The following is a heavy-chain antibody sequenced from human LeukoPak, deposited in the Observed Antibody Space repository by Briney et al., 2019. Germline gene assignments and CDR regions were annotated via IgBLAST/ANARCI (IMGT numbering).Heavy chain of an antibody. J-gene: IGHJ4*02. CDR2: IYSGGST. V-gene: IGHV3-53*01. Sequence: PGGSLRLSCAAPGFTVSSNYMSWVRQAPGKGLESASVIYSGGSTYYADSVKARFTISRDNSKNTLYLQMNSLRAEDTDVYYCARGISAAGTRAFDYWGQGTLVTVSS. D-gene: IGHD6-13*01. CDR3: ARGISAAGTRAFDY. CDR1: GFTVSSNY.